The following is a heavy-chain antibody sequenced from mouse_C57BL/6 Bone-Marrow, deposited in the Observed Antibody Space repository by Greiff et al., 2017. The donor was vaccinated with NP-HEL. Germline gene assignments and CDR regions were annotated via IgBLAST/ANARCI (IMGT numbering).Heavy chain of an antibody. CDR2: IDPSDSYT. J-gene: IGHJ2*01. D-gene: IGHD1-1*01. V-gene: IGHV1-59*01. CDR1: GYTFTSYW. Sequence: QVQLKQPGAELVRPGTSVKLSCKASGYTFTSYWMHWVKQRPGQGLEWIGVIDPSDSYTNYNQKFKGKATLTVDTSSSTAYMQLSSLTSEDSAVYYCARLITTVVAGDYWGQGTTLTVSS. CDR3: ARLITTVVAGDY.